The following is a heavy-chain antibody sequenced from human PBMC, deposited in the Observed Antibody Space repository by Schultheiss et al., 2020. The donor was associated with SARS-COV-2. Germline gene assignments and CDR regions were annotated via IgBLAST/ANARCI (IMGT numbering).Heavy chain of an antibody. D-gene: IGHD2-2*01. CDR3: ARDASIVVVPAAQPYYYYYYMDV. CDR2: ISGSGGST. CDR1: GFTVSSNY. V-gene: IGHV3-23*01. Sequence: GGSLRLSCAASGFTVSSNYMSWVRQAPGKGLEWVSAISGSGGSTYYADSVKGRFTISRDNSKNTLYLQMNSLRAEDTAVYYCARDASIVVVPAAQPYYYYYYMDVWGKGTTVTVSS. J-gene: IGHJ6*03.